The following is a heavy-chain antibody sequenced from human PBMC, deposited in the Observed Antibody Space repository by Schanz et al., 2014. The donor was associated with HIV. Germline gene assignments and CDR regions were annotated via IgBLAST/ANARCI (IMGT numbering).Heavy chain of an antibody. CDR3: AKSQKGASCCFPLDS. D-gene: IGHD2-2*01. CDR2: ISSDGRNK. CDR1: GFTFSDYG. V-gene: IGHV3-30*18. Sequence: QVQLVESGGGVVQPGRSLRLSCAASGFTFSDYGMEWVRQAPGKGLEWVTTISSDGRNKHYADSVKGRFTISRDNSKSTQYLQIDSLRPEDTAVYYCAKSQKGASCCFPLDSWGQGTLVTVFS. J-gene: IGHJ4*02.